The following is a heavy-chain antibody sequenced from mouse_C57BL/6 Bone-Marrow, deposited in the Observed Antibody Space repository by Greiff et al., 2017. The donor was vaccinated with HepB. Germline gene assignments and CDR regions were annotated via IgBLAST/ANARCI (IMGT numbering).Heavy chain of an antibody. CDR3: TILYYYGSSYLHWYFDV. CDR2: IYPGNSDT. CDR1: GYTFTSYW. V-gene: IGHV1-5*01. Sequence: EVQRVESGTVLARPGASVKMSCKTSGYTFTSYWMHWVKQRPGQGLEWIGAIYPGNSDTSYNQKFKGKAKLTAVTSASTAYMELSSLTNEDSAVYYCTILYYYGSSYLHWYFDVWGTGTTVTVSS. D-gene: IGHD1-1*01. J-gene: IGHJ1*03.